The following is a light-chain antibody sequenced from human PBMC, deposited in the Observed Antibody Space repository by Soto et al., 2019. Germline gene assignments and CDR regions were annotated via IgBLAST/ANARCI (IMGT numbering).Light chain of an antibody. J-gene: IGLJ1*01. CDR3: CSYTASHTYV. Sequence: SALPKVRSVSGSPGQSVTISCTGTSSDVGGYNYVSWYQQHPGKAPKLLIFDVNKRPSGVPDRFSGSKSANTASLTISGLQADDEADYYCCSYTASHTYVFGTGTKVT. CDR2: DVN. CDR1: SSDVGGYNY. V-gene: IGLV2-11*01.